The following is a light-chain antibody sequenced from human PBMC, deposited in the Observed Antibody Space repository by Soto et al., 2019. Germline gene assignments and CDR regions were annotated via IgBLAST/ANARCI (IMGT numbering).Light chain of an antibody. V-gene: IGKV1-39*01. CDR2: SAS. Sequence: DIQMTQSPSSLSASVGDRVTITCRASQSIRINLNWYQQKPGKAPNLLIYSASTLQSGVPSRFSGSGSGTTFTLTINSLQPEDFATYYCQQSYSTTWTFGQGTKVDIK. CDR1: QSIRIN. J-gene: IGKJ1*01. CDR3: QQSYSTTWT.